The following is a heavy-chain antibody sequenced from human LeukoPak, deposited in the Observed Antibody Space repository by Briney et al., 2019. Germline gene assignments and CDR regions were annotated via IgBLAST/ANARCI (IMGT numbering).Heavy chain of an antibody. CDR3: ARDRPTYCGGDCYTYYFDY. J-gene: IGHJ4*02. V-gene: IGHV1-18*04. D-gene: IGHD2-21*02. CDR2: ISAYNGNT. CDR1: GYTFTGYY. Sequence: ASVKVSCKASGYTFTGYYMHWVRQAPGQGLEWMGWISAYNGNTNYAQKLQGRVTMTTDTSTSTAYMELRSLRSDDTAVYYCARDRPTYCGGDCYTYYFDYWGQGTLVTVSS.